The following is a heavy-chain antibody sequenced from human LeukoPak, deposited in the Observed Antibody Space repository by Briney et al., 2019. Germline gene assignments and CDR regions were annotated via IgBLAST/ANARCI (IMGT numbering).Heavy chain of an antibody. V-gene: IGHV5-51*01. J-gene: IGHJ4*02. CDR1: GYTFTIYG. CDR2: IYPGDSDT. D-gene: IGHD6-19*01. CDR3: ARRGTVAGLIDY. Sequence: GESLKISCKWSGYTFTIYGIGWVRQMPGKGLDWMAIIYPGDSDTKSSPSFQGQVTISADKSISTAYLQWSSLKASDPAMYYCARRGTVAGLIDYWGQGTLVTVSS.